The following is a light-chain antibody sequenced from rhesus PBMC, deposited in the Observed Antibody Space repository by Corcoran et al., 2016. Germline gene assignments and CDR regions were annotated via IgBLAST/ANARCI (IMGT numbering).Light chain of an antibody. V-gene: IGKV1-37*01. CDR2: YAS. Sequence: DIQMTQSPSSLSASVGDTVTITCRASQGISRYLAWYQQKPGKAPKALIDYASTLESGVPSRFSGSGSGTEFTLAITSRQPEDFATYYCQQCNSVPFTFGPGTKLDI. J-gene: IGKJ3*01. CDR3: QQCNSVPFT. CDR1: QGISRY.